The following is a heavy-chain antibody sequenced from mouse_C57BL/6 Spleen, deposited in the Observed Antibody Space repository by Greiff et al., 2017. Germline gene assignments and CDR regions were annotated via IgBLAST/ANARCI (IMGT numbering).Heavy chain of an antibody. D-gene: IGHD3-2*02. V-gene: IGHV1-69*01. Sequence: QVHVKQPGAELVMPGASVKLSCKASGYTFTSYWMHWVKQRPGQGLEWIGEIDPSDSYTNYNQKFKGKSTLTVDKSSSTAYMQLSSLTSEDSAVYYCARPPTAQATWFAYWGQGTLVTVSA. J-gene: IGHJ3*01. CDR2: IDPSDSYT. CDR1: GYTFTSYW. CDR3: ARPPTAQATWFAY.